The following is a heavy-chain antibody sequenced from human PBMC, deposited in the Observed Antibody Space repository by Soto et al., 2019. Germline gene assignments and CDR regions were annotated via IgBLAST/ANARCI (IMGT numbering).Heavy chain of an antibody. J-gene: IGHJ5*02. D-gene: IGHD3-10*02. Sequence: QVHLQESGPGLVKPSETLSLTCTVSGGAISTYYWTWIRQPAGKGLEWIGRIYSSGSTKYNPSLQSRATMSLDTSNTQFSRRLTSVTAADTAVYYCASGQRCSDWFDPWGQGTLVTVSS. CDR1: GGAISTYY. V-gene: IGHV4-4*07. CDR3: ASGQRCSDWFDP. CDR2: IYSSGST.